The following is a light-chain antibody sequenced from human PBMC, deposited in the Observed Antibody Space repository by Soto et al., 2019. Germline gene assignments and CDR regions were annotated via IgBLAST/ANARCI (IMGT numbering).Light chain of an antibody. CDR1: SSNIEATYD. V-gene: IGLV1-40*01. J-gene: IGLJ1*01. CDR2: GNS. CDR3: QSYDSSLSAHYV. Sequence: QSVLTQPPSVSVPPGQRVTISCPGSSSNIEATYDVQWYQQLPGTAPKLLIYGNSNRPSGVPDRFSGSKSGTSASLAITGLQADDEADYYCQSYDSSLSAHYVFGTGTKVTVL.